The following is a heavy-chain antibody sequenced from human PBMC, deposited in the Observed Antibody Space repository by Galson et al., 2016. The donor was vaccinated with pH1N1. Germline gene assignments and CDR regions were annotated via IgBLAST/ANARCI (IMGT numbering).Heavy chain of an antibody. CDR1: GYTFTKYY. D-gene: IGHD3-10*01. V-gene: IGHV1-46*03. CDR2: INPSGGNT. CDR3: ARWRSTLGVTGFDL. J-gene: IGHJ4*02. Sequence: SVKVSCKASGYTFTKYYMHWVRQAPGQGLEWMGIINPSGGNTVYAEEFQGRVTLTSDTSTTIAYMDLSNLTSEDTAVYYCARWRSTLGVTGFDLWGQGTLVTVSS.